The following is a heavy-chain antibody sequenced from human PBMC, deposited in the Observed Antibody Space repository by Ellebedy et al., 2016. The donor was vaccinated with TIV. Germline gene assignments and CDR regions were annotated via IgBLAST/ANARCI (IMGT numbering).Heavy chain of an antibody. V-gene: IGHV3-30-3*01. CDR2: ISYDGSNK. Sequence: GGSLRLSXAASGFTFSSYAMHWVRQAPGKGLEWVAVISYDGSNKYYADSVKGRFTISRDNSKNTLYLQMNSLRAEDTAAYYCARDQYLYWGQGTLVTVSS. J-gene: IGHJ4*02. D-gene: IGHD2-2*02. CDR3: ARDQYLY. CDR1: GFTFSSYA.